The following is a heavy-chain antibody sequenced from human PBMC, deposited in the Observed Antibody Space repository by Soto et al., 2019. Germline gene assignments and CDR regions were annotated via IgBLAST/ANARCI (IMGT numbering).Heavy chain of an antibody. V-gene: IGHV5-51*01. J-gene: IGHJ6*02. CDR2: IYPGDSDT. D-gene: IGHD1-1*01. CDR3: ARGMEPYYYYYGMDV. Sequence: GESLKSSCKGSGYSFTSYWIGWVRQMPGKGLEWMGIIYPGDSDTRYSPSFQGQVTISADKSISTAYLQWSSLKASDTAMYYCARGMEPYYYYYGMDVWGQGTTVTVSS. CDR1: GYSFTSYW.